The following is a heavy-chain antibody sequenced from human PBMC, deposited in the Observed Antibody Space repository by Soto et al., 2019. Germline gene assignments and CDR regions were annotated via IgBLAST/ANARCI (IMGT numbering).Heavy chain of an antibody. D-gene: IGHD3-22*01. CDR2: ISSSSSTI. Sequence: PGGSLRLSCAASGFTFSSYSMNWVRQAPGKGLEWVSYISSSSSTIYYADSAKGRFTISRDNAKNSLYLQMNSLRTEDTAVYYCAREIYDSSGYYAPFDYWGQGT. CDR1: GFTFSSYS. V-gene: IGHV3-48*04. J-gene: IGHJ4*02. CDR3: AREIYDSSGYYAPFDY.